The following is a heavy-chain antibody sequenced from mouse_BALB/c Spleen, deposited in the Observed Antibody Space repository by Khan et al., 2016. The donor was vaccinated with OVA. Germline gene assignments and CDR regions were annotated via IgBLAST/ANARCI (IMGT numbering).Heavy chain of an antibody. V-gene: IGHV1S81*02. CDR1: GYTFTSYW. CDR2: TNPTNGRT. J-gene: IGHJ2*01. D-gene: IGHD2-12*01. CDR3: ARIKKIRDTYFES. Sequence: QVQLKQSGAELVKAGASVKMSCKASGYTFTSYWMHWVKQRLGQGLEWFAETNPTNGRTYYNEKFKSKATLTVDKSSSTAYMLLSGPTCEDSAVYYCARIKKIRDTYFESWGQGTTLTVAS.